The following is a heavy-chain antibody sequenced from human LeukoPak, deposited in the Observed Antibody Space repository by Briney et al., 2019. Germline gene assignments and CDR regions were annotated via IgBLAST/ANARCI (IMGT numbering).Heavy chain of an antibody. CDR3: AKDATPRNRLWDHFDS. V-gene: IGHV3-23*01. D-gene: IGHD2-21*01. J-gene: IGHJ4*02. Sequence: YADSVKGRFTGYRDDAKNTVYLQMNSLRVEDTAIHFCAKDATPRNRLWDHFDSWGQGTLVSVSS.